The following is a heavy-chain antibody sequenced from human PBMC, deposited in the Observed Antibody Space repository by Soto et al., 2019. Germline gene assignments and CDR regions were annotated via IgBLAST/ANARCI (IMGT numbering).Heavy chain of an antibody. D-gene: IGHD3-10*01. CDR2: IYHSGNT. Sequence: QVQLQESGPGLVKPSGTLSLTCAVSGGSISSSNWWSWVRQPPGKGLEWIGEIYHSGNTNYNPSLKSRGTRAGDKSRNQFSLKLSSVTAADTAVYYCARRWGEGRVDYWGQGTLVTVSS. CDR1: GGSISSSNW. V-gene: IGHV4-4*02. J-gene: IGHJ4*02. CDR3: ARRWGEGRVDY.